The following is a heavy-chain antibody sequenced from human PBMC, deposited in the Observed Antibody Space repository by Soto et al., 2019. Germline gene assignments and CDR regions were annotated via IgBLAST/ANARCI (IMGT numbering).Heavy chain of an antibody. J-gene: IGHJ3*02. V-gene: IGHV4-34*01. CDR1: GGSFSGYY. CDR3: ARGAVQWVVVVAATHHNGGDACDI. CDR2: INHSGST. D-gene: IGHD2-15*01. Sequence: QVQLQQWGAGLLKPSETLSLTCAVYGGSFSGYYWSWIRQPPGKGLEWIGEINHSGSTNYNPSLNRRVTRPVDTAKNQFTQRLSSVTAADSAVYYCARGAVQWVVVVAATHHNGGDACDIWGRGTMVTVSS.